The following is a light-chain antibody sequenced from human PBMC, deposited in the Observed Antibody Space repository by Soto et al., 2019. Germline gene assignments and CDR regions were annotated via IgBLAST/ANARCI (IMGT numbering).Light chain of an antibody. CDR2: GAS. CDR1: QSISTY. Sequence: EIVMTQSPASLSVSPGERGTLSCRANQSISTYLAWYQQKPGQAPRLLIYGASTRATGIPVRFSGSGSGTEFTLTISSLQPEDFATYYCQQLNSYPLTFGGGTKVDIK. J-gene: IGKJ4*01. V-gene: IGKV3-15*01. CDR3: QQLNSYPLT.